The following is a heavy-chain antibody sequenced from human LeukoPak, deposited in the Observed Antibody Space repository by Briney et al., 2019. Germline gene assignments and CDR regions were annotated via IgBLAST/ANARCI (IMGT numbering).Heavy chain of an antibody. V-gene: IGHV3-7*05. CDR2: IKPDGSEK. CDR1: GFTFSFYW. J-gene: IGHJ4*02. CDR3: ARDTLGPSDY. Sequence: PGGSLRLSCAASGFTFSFYWMSWVSQAPGKGLEWVANIKPDGSEKYYVASVKGRFTISRDNARDSLYLQMNSLRAEDTAVYYCARDTLGPSDYWGQGTLVTVSS.